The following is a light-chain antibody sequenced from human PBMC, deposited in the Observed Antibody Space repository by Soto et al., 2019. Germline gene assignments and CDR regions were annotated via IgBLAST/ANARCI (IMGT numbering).Light chain of an antibody. CDR3: QQYKNWPL. CDR2: GAS. CDR1: HSVNSH. Sequence: EIVLTQSPGTLSVSPGERVTLSCRTSHSVNSHVAWYQQKPGQAPRLLLYGASTRATGIPVRFSGSGFGTEFTLTISSLQSEDFAVYYRQQYKNWPLFGQGTRLEI. V-gene: IGKV3-15*01. J-gene: IGKJ5*01.